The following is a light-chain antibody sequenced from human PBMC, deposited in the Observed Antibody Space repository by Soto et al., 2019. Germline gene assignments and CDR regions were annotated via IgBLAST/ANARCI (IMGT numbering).Light chain of an antibody. Sequence: QSVLTQPASVSGAPGQSITISCTGTSSDVGSYNFVSWYQQHPGKAPKLMISEVSERPSGVSNRFSGSKFGNTASLTISGLQAEDEADYYCCSYAGSTTWVFGGGTQLTVL. J-gene: IGLJ3*02. V-gene: IGLV2-23*02. CDR3: CSYAGSTTWV. CDR1: SSDVGSYNF. CDR2: EVS.